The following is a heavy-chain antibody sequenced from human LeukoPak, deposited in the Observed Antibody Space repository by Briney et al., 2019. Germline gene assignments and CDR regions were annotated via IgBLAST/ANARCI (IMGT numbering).Heavy chain of an antibody. CDR3: ARTGGSYPYYFEY. J-gene: IGHJ4*02. D-gene: IGHD1-26*01. CDR1: SFTFSSYV. Sequence: GGSLRLSCGASSFTFSSYVMSWVRQAPGKGLEWVSTVSTTGGSTYYADSVKGRFTISRDNSKDTLYLQMNSLRAEDTAVYYCARTGGSYPYYFEYWGQGTLVTVSS. CDR2: VSTTGGST. V-gene: IGHV3-23*01.